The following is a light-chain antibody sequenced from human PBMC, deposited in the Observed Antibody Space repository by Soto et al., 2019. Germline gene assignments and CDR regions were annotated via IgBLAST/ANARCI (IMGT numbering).Light chain of an antibody. J-gene: IGLJ1*01. CDR2: DVT. CDR3: CSHAGSYTYV. Sequence: QSALTQPRSVSGSPGQSLTISCTGTSSDVGGYNYVSWYQQYPGKVPKLMIYDVTKRPSGVPDRFSGFKSSNTASLTISGLHAECEADYYCCSHAGSYTYVFGTGTKVTVL. V-gene: IGLV2-11*01. CDR1: SSDVGGYNY.